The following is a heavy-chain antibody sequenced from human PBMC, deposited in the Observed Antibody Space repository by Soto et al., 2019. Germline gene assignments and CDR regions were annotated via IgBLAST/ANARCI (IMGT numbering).Heavy chain of an antibody. J-gene: IGHJ4*02. Sequence: EVQLLESGGGLVQPGGALRLSCAASGFTFSSHAMSWVRQAPGKGLEWLSSISGGAEGAYYAYSVKGRFTISRDNSNNTLYLQMNSLRAEDTAVYYCARDLWWYLHWGQGTLVTVSP. CDR2: ISGGAEGA. CDR1: GFTFSSHA. CDR3: ARDLWWYLH. V-gene: IGHV3-23*01. D-gene: IGHD2-15*01.